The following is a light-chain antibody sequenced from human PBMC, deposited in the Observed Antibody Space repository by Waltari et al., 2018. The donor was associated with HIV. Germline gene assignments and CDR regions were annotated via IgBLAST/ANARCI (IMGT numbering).Light chain of an antibody. J-gene: IGLJ3*02. Sequence: QSALTQPASVSGSPGQSIAISCTGTSRDVGNYKLISWYQHHPGKAPRLMIYEVNQRPSGVSNRFSGSKSGDTASLVISGLQAEDEADYYCSSYAGGHTWVFGGGTKVTVL. CDR3: SSYAGGHTWV. CDR1: SRDVGNYKL. V-gene: IGLV2-23*02. CDR2: EVN.